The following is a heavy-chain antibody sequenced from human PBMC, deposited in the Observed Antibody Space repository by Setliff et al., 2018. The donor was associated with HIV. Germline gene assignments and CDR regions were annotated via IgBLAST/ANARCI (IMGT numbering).Heavy chain of an antibody. V-gene: IGHV4-59*12. J-gene: IGHJ4*02. Sequence: PSETLSLTCTVSGGSISSYYWSWIRQPPGKGLEWIGYIYYSGSTNYNPSLKSRVTISEDTSKNQFSLKMRSVTAADTAVYYCATSPAGEILGSRPFYFDYWGQGTLVTVSS. CDR1: GGSISSYY. CDR3: ATSPAGEILGSRPFYFDY. CDR2: IYYSGST. D-gene: IGHD3-10*01.